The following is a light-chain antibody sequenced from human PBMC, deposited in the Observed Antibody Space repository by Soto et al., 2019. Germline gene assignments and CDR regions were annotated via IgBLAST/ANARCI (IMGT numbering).Light chain of an antibody. V-gene: IGKV1-27*01. Sequence: DIQMTQSPSYVSASVGDRVTITCRASQGFSNYLAWYQQKPGEVPKLLISGATTLQPGVPSRFSGTVYGTHFTLSISSLQPEDAAYYYCQKYNTAPLTFGGGTKVDIK. CDR1: QGFSNY. CDR2: GAT. J-gene: IGKJ4*01. CDR3: QKYNTAPLT.